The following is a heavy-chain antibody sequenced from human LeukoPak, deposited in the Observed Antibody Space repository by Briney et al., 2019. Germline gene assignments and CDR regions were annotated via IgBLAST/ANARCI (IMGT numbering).Heavy chain of an antibody. D-gene: IGHD2-8*01. CDR3: ARGPQWSPRRYCFDY. Sequence: GGSLRLSCAASGFTFSSYWMSWVRQAPGKGLEWVAHIKQDGSEKYYVDSVKGRFTISRDNAKNSLYLQMNSLRAEDTAVYYCARGPQWSPRRYCFDYWGQGTLVTVSS. J-gene: IGHJ4*02. V-gene: IGHV3-7*03. CDR1: GFTFSSYW. CDR2: IKQDGSEK.